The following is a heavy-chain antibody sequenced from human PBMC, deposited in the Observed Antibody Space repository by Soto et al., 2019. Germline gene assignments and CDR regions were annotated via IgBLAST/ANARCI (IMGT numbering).Heavy chain of an antibody. CDR2: MNPNSDNT. J-gene: IGHJ4*02. CDR1: GYTFTSYD. CDR3: AGERGGGCFDY. Sequence: QVQLVQSGAEVKKPGASAKVSCKASGYTFTSYDINWVRQATGQGLEWMGWMNPNSDNTGYAQKFQGRLTMTRNTPISTAYMGRSRLRSEATAVYYCAGERGGGCFDYWGQGILVTVSS. V-gene: IGHV1-8*01. D-gene: IGHD3-10*01.